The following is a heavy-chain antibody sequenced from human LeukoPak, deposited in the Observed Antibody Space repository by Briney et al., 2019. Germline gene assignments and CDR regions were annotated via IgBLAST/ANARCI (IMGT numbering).Heavy chain of an antibody. D-gene: IGHD3-22*01. CDR3: AKGVGITMIVVAVDY. CDR1: GFTFSSYA. J-gene: IGHJ4*02. V-gene: IGHV3-23*01. CDR2: ISGSGGST. Sequence: GGSLRLSCAASGFTFSSYAMSWVRQAPGKGLEWVSAISGSGGSTYYADSVKGRFTIPRDNSKNTLYLQTNSLRAEDTAVYYCAKGVGITMIVVAVDYWGQGTLVTVSS.